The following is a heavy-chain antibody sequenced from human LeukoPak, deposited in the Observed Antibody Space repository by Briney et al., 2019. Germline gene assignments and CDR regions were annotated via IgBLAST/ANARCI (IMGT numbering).Heavy chain of an antibody. Sequence: PGGSLRLSCLVSGFTVRSNHMSWGRQAPGKGLEGVSVVYSGGTTYYGDSVKGRFTISRDISKNTVYLQMKSLRAEDTAVYYCARDRIEMSTREYYGMDVWGQGTSVTVSS. CDR3: ARDRIEMSTREYYGMDV. J-gene: IGHJ6*02. V-gene: IGHV3-53*01. D-gene: IGHD5-24*01. CDR1: GFTVRSNH. CDR2: VYSGGTT.